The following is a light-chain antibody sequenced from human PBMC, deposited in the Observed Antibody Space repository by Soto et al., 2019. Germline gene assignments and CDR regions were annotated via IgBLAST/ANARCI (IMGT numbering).Light chain of an antibody. CDR2: DVS. J-gene: IGLJ2*01. CDR1: STDVGGYNY. V-gene: IGLV2-11*01. CDR3: SSYADTERI. Sequence: QSVLTQPRSVSGSPGQSVTISCTGSSTDVGGYNYVSWYQQHPGKAPKLIIYDVSKRPSGVPDRFSGSKSGNTASLTISGLQAEDEADYYFSSYADTERIFGGGTKVTVL.